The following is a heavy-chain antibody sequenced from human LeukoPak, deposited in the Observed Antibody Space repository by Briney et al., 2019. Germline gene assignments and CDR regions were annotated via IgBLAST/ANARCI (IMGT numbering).Heavy chain of an antibody. V-gene: IGHV4-34*01. Sequence: SETLSLTCAVYGGSFSGYYWSWIRQPPGKGLEWIGEINHSGSTNYNPSPKSRVTISVDTSKNQFSLKLSSVTAADTAVYYCARPFWSGHYNWFDPWGQGTLVTVSS. D-gene: IGHD3-3*01. CDR2: INHSGST. CDR3: ARPFWSGHYNWFDP. CDR1: GGSFSGYY. J-gene: IGHJ5*02.